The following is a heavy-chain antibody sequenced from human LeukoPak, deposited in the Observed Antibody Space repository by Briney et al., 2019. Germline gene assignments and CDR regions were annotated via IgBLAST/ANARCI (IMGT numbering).Heavy chain of an antibody. CDR1: VHTLISYG. CDR2: ISVDNGNT. D-gene: IGHD3-10*01. J-gene: IGHJ4*02. V-gene: IGHV1-18*01. Sequence: GASVKLSCKASVHTLISYGVSWVRQAPGQGLEWMGWISVDNGNTNYAQKFQGRVTMTTDTSTGTAYMELRSLRSDDTAVYYCARDVRYFDFWGQGTLVTVSS. CDR3: ARDVRYFDF.